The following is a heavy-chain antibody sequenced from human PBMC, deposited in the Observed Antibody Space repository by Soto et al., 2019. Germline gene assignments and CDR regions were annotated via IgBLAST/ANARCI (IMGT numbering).Heavy chain of an antibody. CDR3: AKGGARQGYQALLYGFYP. CDR2: ISGRGGST. CDR1: GFTFSSYA. Sequence: EVQLLESGGGLVQPGGSLRLSCAASGFTFSSYAMSWVRQAPGKGLEWVSDISGRGGSTYYADSVKGRFTISRDNSKNTVYLQKNRPRAEVTAVYYRAKGGARQGYQALLYGFYPWGQGTLVTVSS. J-gene: IGHJ5*02. D-gene: IGHD2-8*01. V-gene: IGHV3-23*01.